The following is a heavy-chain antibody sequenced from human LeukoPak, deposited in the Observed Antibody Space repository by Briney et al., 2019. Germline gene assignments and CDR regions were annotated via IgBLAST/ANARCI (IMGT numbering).Heavy chain of an antibody. V-gene: IGHV3-20*04. D-gene: IGHD6-13*01. J-gene: IGHJ4*02. Sequence: PGGSLRLSCAASGFTFDDYGMSWVRQVPGKGLEWVSGIKWNGARTGYADSVKGRFTISRDNAKNSLYLQMNSLSVEDTALYYCARGYSSSWYYFDYWGQGTLATVSS. CDR3: ARGYSSSWYYFDY. CDR2: IKWNGART. CDR1: GFTFDDYG.